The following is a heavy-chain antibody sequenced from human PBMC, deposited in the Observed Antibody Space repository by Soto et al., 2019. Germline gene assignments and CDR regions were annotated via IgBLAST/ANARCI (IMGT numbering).Heavy chain of an antibody. V-gene: IGHV3-23*01. Sequence: PGGSLRLSCAASGFTFSSYAMSWVRQAPGKGLEWVSAISGSGGSTYYADSVKGRFTISRDNSKNTLYLQMNSLRAEDTAVYYCAKKGERIAVAGTRCYFDYWGQGTLVTVSS. J-gene: IGHJ4*02. CDR2: ISGSGGST. CDR3: AKKGERIAVAGTRCYFDY. CDR1: GFTFSSYA. D-gene: IGHD6-19*01.